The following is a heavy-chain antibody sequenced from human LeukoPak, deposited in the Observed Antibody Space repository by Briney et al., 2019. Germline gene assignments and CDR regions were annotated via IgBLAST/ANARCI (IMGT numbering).Heavy chain of an antibody. CDR1: GYTFTGYY. V-gene: IGHV1-2*06. CDR3: ARVIYGSSGWYDAFDI. D-gene: IGHD6-19*01. Sequence: ASVKVSCKASGYTFTGYYMHWVRQAPGQGLEWMGRINPNSGGTNYAQKFQGRVTMTRDTSISTAYMELGRLRSDDTAVYYCARVIYGSSGWYDAFDIWGQGTMVTVSS. CDR2: INPNSGGT. J-gene: IGHJ3*02.